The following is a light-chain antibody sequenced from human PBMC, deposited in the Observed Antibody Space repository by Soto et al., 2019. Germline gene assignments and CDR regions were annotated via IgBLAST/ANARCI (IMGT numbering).Light chain of an antibody. CDR3: CSFTGSNTVI. J-gene: IGLJ2*01. Sequence: QSVLTQPASVSGSPGQSIIISCTGTSSDVGSSNLVSWYQHHPGKAPKLIISEGSRRPSGVSGRFSGSKSGNTASLTISGLQVGDEADYYCCSFTGSNTVIVGGGTKVTVL. CDR1: SSDVGSSNL. CDR2: EGS. V-gene: IGLV2-14*02.